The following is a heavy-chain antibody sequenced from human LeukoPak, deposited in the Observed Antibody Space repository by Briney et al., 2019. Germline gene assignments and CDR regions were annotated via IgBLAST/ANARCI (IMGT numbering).Heavy chain of an antibody. Sequence: PGGSLRLSCAASGFTFSTYFMSWVRQAPGAGLEWVSSISGSGGNTYYADSVKGRFTISRDNSKKTVYLEMNSLRAEDTAVYYCAKLSYYDSTGYSFDYWGQGTLVTVSS. CDR1: GFTFSTYF. J-gene: IGHJ4*02. CDR3: AKLSYYDSTGYSFDY. V-gene: IGHV3-23*01. CDR2: ISGSGGNT. D-gene: IGHD3-22*01.